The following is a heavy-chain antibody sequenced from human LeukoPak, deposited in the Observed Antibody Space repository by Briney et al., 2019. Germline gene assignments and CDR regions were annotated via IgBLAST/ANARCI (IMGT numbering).Heavy chain of an antibody. CDR3: ARQERYYYDSSGYYYNVWFDP. CDR2: LYPGDSDT. CDR1: GYSFTSYW. Sequence: GESLKISCKGSGYSFTSYWIGWVRQMPGKGLEWMGILYPGDSDTRYSPSFQGQVTISADKSISTAYLQWSSLKASDTAMYYCARQERYYYDSSGYYYNVWFDPWGQGTLVTVSS. J-gene: IGHJ5*02. D-gene: IGHD3-22*01. V-gene: IGHV5-51*01.